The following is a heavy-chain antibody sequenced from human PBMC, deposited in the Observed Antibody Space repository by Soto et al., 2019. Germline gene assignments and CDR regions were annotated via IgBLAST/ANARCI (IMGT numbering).Heavy chain of an antibody. V-gene: IGHV3-11*01. CDR2: ISSSGSTI. J-gene: IGHJ3*02. D-gene: IGHD3-22*01. CDR3: ARDVFGTMIVVGSDAFDI. Sequence: GGSLRLSCAASGFTFSYYYMIWIRQAPGKGLEWVSYISSSGSTIYYADSVKGRFTISRDNAKNSLYLQMNSLRAEDTAVYYCARDVFGTMIVVGSDAFDIWGQGTMVTVSS. CDR1: GFTFSYYY.